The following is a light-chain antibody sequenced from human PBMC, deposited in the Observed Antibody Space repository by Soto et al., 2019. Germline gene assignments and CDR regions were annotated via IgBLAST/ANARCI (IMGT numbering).Light chain of an antibody. Sequence: SALTQPPSASGSPGQSVAISCTGTSSDVGGYNYVSWYQQHPGKAPKLMIYEVNKRPSGVPDRFSGSKSGNTASLTVSGLQAEDEADYYCCSYAGSGTDNYVFGSGTKVTV. J-gene: IGLJ1*01. V-gene: IGLV2-8*01. CDR1: SSDVGGYNY. CDR2: EVN. CDR3: CSYAGSGTDNYV.